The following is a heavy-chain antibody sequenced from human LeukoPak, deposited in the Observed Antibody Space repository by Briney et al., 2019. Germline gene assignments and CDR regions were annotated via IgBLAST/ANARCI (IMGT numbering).Heavy chain of an antibody. Sequence: ASVKVSCKASGYTFTGYYMHWVRQAPGQGLEWMGWINPNSGGTNYAQKFQGRVTMTRDTSISTAYMELSRLRSDDTAVYYCARDRVTPNRRYSQHWGQGTLVTVSS. CDR2: INPNSGGT. D-gene: IGHD4-23*01. J-gene: IGHJ1*01. CDR3: ARDRVTPNRRYSQH. V-gene: IGHV1-2*02. CDR1: GYTFTGYY.